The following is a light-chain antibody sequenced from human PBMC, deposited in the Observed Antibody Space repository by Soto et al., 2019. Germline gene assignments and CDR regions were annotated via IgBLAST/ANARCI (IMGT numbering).Light chain of an antibody. CDR2: DVS. CDR1: SSDVGGYAF. Sequence: QSALTQPASVSGSPGQSITISCTGTSSDVGGYAFVSWYQLHPGKAPKLMIYDVSNRPSGVSDRFSASKSGNTASLTISGLQAEDEADYYCSSYSCSSTLYVFGTGTKVTVL. V-gene: IGLV2-14*03. CDR3: SSYSCSSTLYV. J-gene: IGLJ1*01.